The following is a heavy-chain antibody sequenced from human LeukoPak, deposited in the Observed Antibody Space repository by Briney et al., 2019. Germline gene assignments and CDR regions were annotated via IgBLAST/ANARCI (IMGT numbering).Heavy chain of an antibody. D-gene: IGHD1-7*01. CDR1: GGTFSSYA. CDR3: ARGGELPYNWLDP. Sequence: GASVKVSCKASGGTFSSYAISWVRQAPGQGLEWMGGIIPIFGTANYAQKFQGRVTITADESTSTAYMELSSLRSEDTAVYYCARGGELPYNWLDPWGQGTLVTVSS. J-gene: IGHJ5*02. CDR2: IIPIFGTA. V-gene: IGHV1-69*13.